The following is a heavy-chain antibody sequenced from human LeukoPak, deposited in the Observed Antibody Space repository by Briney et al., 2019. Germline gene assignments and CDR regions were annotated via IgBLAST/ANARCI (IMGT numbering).Heavy chain of an antibody. Sequence: GGSLRLSCAASGFIVSGDFMSWVRQAPGKGLEWVSVIYSDGSTYYADSVKGRFTISKDNSKNTLDLQMTGLRAEDTAVYYCARERGRGRDSPWFDYWGQGTLVTVSS. CDR1: GFIVSGDF. CDR2: IYSDGST. D-gene: IGHD1-26*01. J-gene: IGHJ4*02. V-gene: IGHV3-53*01. CDR3: ARERGRGRDSPWFDY.